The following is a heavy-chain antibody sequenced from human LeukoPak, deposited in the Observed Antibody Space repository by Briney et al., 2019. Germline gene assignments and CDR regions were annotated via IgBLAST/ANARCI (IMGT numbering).Heavy chain of an antibody. J-gene: IGHJ4*02. Sequence: GGSLRLSCAASGFTFSSYGMSWVRQAPGKGLEWVSGISGSGGSTDYADSVKGRFTISRDNSKNTLYLQMNGLRDEDTAVYYCAKDAFYSSGTYSDYWGQGTLVSVSS. V-gene: IGHV3-23*01. CDR1: GFTFSSYG. CDR3: AKDAFYSSGTYSDY. CDR2: ISGSGGST. D-gene: IGHD3-10*01.